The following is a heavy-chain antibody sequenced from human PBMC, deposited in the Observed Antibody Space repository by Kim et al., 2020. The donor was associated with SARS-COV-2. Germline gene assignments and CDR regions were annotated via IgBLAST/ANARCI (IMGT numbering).Heavy chain of an antibody. CDR3: AKSLYSSSINDY. D-gene: IGHD6-6*01. Sequence: TSDDGSAKGRFTISRDNSKNTAYLQMNSLKIEDTAVYYCAKSLYSSSINDYWGQGTLVTVSS. V-gene: IGHV3-73*01. CDR2: T. J-gene: IGHJ4*02.